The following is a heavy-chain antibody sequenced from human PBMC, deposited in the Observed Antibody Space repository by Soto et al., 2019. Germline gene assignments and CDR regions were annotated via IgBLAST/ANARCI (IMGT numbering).Heavy chain of an antibody. CDR3: AREPWGSPKLTGYYLNWFDP. CDR1: GGSISSSSYY. J-gene: IGHJ5*02. CDR2: IYYSGST. D-gene: IGHD3-9*01. V-gene: IGHV4-39*02. Sequence: SETLSLTCTVSGGSISSSSYYWGWIRQPPGKGLEWIGSIYYSGSTYYNPSLKSRVTISVDTSKNQFSLKLSSVTAADTAVYYCAREPWGSPKLTGYYLNWFDPWGQGTLVTSPQ.